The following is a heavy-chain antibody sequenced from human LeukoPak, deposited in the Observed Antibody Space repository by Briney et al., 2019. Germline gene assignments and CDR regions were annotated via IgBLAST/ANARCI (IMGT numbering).Heavy chain of an antibody. CDR2: ISTGSSTI. CDR3: ARVSTEEGYPAMNYDFWSGYYSHFDY. CDR1: GFTFSSYS. D-gene: IGHD3-3*01. Sequence: GGSLRLSCAASGFTFSSYSMNWVRQAPGKGLEWVSYISTGSSTIHYADSVKGRFTISRDNAKNSLYLQMNSLRAEDTAVYYCARVSTEEGYPAMNYDFWSGYYSHFDYWGQGTLVTVSS. V-gene: IGHV3-48*01. J-gene: IGHJ4*02.